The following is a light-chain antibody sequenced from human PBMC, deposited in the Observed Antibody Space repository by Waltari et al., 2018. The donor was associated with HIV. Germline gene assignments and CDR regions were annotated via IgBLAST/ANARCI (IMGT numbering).Light chain of an antibody. J-gene: IGKJ3*01. CDR2: AAS. Sequence: DIQMTQSPSSVSASVGARVPITCRASQVISSWLAWYQQKPGKAPKLLIYAASSLQSGVPSRFSGSGSGTDFTLTISSLEPEDFATYYCQQANSFPPTFGPGTKVDIK. CDR3: QQANSFPPT. V-gene: IGKV1D-12*01. CDR1: QVISSW.